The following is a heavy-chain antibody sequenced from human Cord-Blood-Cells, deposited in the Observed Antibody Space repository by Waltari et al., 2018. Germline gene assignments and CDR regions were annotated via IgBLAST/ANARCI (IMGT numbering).Heavy chain of an antibody. CDR3: ARGPRSGYDY. CDR1: GYTFTSYA. J-gene: IGHJ4*02. V-gene: IGHV1-3*01. Sequence: QVQLVQSGAEVKKPGASVKGSCKASGYTFTSYAMHWVRQAPGQRLEWMGWINAGNGNTKYSQKFQGRVTIIRDTSASTAYMELSSLRSEDTAVYYCARGPRSGYDYWGQGPRVTVSS. D-gene: IGHD3-3*01. CDR2: INAGNGNT.